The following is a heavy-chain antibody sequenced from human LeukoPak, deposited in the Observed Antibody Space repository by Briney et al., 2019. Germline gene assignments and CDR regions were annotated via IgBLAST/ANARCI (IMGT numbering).Heavy chain of an antibody. CDR2: IYSGGGT. Sequence: GGSLRLSCAASGLSVSSTYMTWVRQAPGKGLEWVSVIYSGGGTNYADSLKGRFSIFRDNSKNTLYLQMKSLRAEDTAVYYCVGEGKYWGQGTLVTVSS. CDR1: GLSVSSTY. CDR3: VGEGKY. D-gene: IGHD4-17*01. V-gene: IGHV3-53*01. J-gene: IGHJ4*02.